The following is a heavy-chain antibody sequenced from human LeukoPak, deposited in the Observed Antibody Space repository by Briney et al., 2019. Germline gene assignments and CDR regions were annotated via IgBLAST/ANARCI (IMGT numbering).Heavy chain of an antibody. CDR3: AREGGWATTANDY. D-gene: IGHD1-1*01. V-gene: IGHV3-48*03. CDR2: ISGSGSTI. J-gene: IGHJ4*02. CDR1: GFTFSSYE. Sequence: GGSLRLSCAASGFTFSSYEMNWVRQAPGKGLEWVSYISGSGSTIYYADSVKGRFTISRDNAKNSLYLQMSSLRAEDTALYYCAREGGWATTANDYWGQGTLVTVSS.